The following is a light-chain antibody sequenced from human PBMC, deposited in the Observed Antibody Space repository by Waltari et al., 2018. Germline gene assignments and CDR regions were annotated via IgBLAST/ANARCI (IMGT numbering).Light chain of an antibody. Sequence: IQVTQSPSTLSASVGDRVTITCRATQSISNWLAWYQQKPGKAPKLLIYKASTLESGVPSRFSGSGSGTEFTLTISSLQPDDFASYFCQQYYRYYTFGQGTKLEIK. CDR2: KAS. CDR1: QSISNW. V-gene: IGKV1-5*01. CDR3: QQYYRYYT. J-gene: IGKJ2*01.